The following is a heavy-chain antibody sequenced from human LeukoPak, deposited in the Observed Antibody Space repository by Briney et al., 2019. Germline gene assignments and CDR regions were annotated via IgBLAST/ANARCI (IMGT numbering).Heavy chain of an antibody. D-gene: IGHD3-16*01. Sequence: SETLSLTCAVYGGSFSGYYWSWIRQPPGKGLEWIGEINHSGSTNYNPSLKSRVTISVDTSKNRFSLKLSSVTAADTAVYYCARDPLMLRGTFDYWGQGTLVTVSS. J-gene: IGHJ4*02. CDR2: INHSGST. CDR3: ARDPLMLRGTFDY. CDR1: GGSFSGYY. V-gene: IGHV4-34*01.